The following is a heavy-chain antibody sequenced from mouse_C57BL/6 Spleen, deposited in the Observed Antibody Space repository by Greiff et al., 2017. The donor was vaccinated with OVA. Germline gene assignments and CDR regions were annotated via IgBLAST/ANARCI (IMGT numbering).Heavy chain of an antibody. CDR1: GFTFSSYG. CDR3: ARHETRQRPYWYFDV. Sequence: DVHLVESGGDLVKPGGSLKLSCAASGFTFSSYGMSWVRQTPDKRLEWVATISSGGSYTYYPDSVKGRFTISRDNAKNTLYLQMSSLKSEDTAMYYCARHETRQRPYWYFDVWGTGTTVTASS. CDR2: ISSGGSYT. J-gene: IGHJ1*03. V-gene: IGHV5-6*01. D-gene: IGHD3-2*01.